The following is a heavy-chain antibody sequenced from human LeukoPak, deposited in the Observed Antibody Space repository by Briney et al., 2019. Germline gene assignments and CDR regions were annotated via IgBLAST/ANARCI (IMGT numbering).Heavy chain of an antibody. Sequence: PGGSLKLSCAASGFTFSGSAMHWVRQASGKGLEWVGRIRSKANSYATAYAASVKGRFTISRDDSKNTAYLQMNSLKTEDTAVYYCTRQIGPHYFDYWGQGTLVTVSS. CDR1: GFTFSGSA. J-gene: IGHJ4*02. CDR3: TRQIGPHYFDY. V-gene: IGHV3-73*01. CDR2: IRSKANSYAT.